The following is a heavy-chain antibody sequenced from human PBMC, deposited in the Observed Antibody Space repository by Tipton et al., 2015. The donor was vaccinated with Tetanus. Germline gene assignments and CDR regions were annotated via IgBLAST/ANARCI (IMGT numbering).Heavy chain of an antibody. CDR1: GYTFTGYY. CDR2: IDPNSGGT. D-gene: IGHD3-22*01. Sequence: QLVQSGAEVKKPGASVKVSRKASGYTFTGYYIYWVRQAPGQGLEWMGWIDPNSGGTVYAQKFQGRVTMTRDTSISTAYMELRSLRSDDTAVYYCARDRGDYIYYGMDVWGPGTTVTVSS. CDR3: ARDRGDYIYYGMDV. J-gene: IGHJ6*02. V-gene: IGHV1-2*02.